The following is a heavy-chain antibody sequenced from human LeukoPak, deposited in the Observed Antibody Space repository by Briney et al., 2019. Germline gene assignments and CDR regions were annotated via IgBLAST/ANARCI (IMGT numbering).Heavy chain of an antibody. J-gene: IGHJ5*02. V-gene: IGHV4-34*01. Sequence: SETLSLTCAVYGGSFSGYYWSWIRQPPGKGLEWIGEINHSGSTNYNPSLKSRATISVDTSKNQFSLKLSSVTAADTAVYYCARDATTTNWFDPWGQGTLVTVSS. CDR3: ARDATTTNWFDP. D-gene: IGHD4-17*01. CDR1: GGSFSGYY. CDR2: INHSGST.